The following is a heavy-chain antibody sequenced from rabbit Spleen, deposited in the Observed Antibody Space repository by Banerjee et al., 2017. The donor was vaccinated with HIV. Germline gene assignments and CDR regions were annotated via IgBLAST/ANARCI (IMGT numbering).Heavy chain of an antibody. Sequence: LEESGGGLVKPGGTLTLTCTVSGFSFSSNWICWVRQAPGKGLEWIACIDTSDGDTDYANWPKGRFTISSDNAQNTVDLQMNSLTAADTASYFCVRNANGGWDLWGQGTLVTVS. CDR2: IDTSDGDT. D-gene: IGHD4-1*01. V-gene: IGHV1S45*01. J-gene: IGHJ4*01. CDR1: GFSFSSNW. CDR3: VRNANGGWDL.